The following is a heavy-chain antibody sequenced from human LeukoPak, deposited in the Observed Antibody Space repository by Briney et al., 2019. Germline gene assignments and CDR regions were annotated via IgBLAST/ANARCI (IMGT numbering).Heavy chain of an antibody. CDR1: GFTFSSYS. CDR2: ISSTSRHI. V-gene: IGHV3-21*01. Sequence: NPGGSLRLSCAASGFTFSSYSMNWVRQAPGKGLEWVSSISSTSRHIYYADSVKGRFTISRDNAKNSLYLHMNSLRAEDTAVYYCARGGAYYYMDVWGKGTTVTVSS. D-gene: IGHD4/OR15-4a*01. CDR3: ARGGAYYYMDV. J-gene: IGHJ6*03.